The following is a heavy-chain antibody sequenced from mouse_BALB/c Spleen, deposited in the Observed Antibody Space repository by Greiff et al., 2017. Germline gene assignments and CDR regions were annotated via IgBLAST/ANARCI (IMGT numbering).Heavy chain of an antibody. J-gene: IGHJ1*01. CDR1: GYTFTSYW. V-gene: IGHV1-7*01. Sequence: QVQLQQSGAELAKPGASVKMSCKASGYTFTSYWMHWVKQRPGQGLEWIGYINPSTGYTEYNQKFKDKATLTADKSSSTAYMQLSSLTSEDSAVYYCARKRGGLGYFDVWGAGTTVTVSS. CDR3: ARKRGGLGYFDV. CDR2: INPSTGYT. D-gene: IGHD1-1*02.